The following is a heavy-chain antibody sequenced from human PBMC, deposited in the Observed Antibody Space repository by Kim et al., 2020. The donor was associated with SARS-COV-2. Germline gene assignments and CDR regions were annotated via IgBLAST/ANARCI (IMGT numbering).Heavy chain of an antibody. CDR3: ARQLRDYYMDV. CDR1: GYTFTSFY. CDR2: VNPSGGGT. J-gene: IGHJ6*03. V-gene: IGHV1-46*01. D-gene: IGHD2-2*01. Sequence: ASVKVSCTASGYTFTSFYMHWVRQAPGQGLEWMGIVNPSGGGTDYAQKFHGRVTLTRDTSTSTVYMELRGLRSEDTAAYYCARQLRDYYMDVWGKGTTVT.